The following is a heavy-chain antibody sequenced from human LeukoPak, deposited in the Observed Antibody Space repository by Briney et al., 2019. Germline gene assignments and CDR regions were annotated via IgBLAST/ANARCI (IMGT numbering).Heavy chain of an antibody. D-gene: IGHD2-8*02. J-gene: IGHJ4*02. CDR1: GGSISSYY. Sequence: SETLSLTCAVSGGSISSYYWSWIRQPPGKGLEWIGYIYYSGSTNYIPSLKSRVTISLDTSKNQFSLKLSSVTAADTAVYYCATWSIATSSFDYWGRGTLVTVSS. V-gene: IGHV4-59*01. CDR2: IYYSGST. CDR3: ATWSIATSSFDY.